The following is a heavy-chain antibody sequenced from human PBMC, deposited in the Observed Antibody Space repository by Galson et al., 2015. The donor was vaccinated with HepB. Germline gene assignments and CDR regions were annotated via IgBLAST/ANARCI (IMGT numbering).Heavy chain of an antibody. V-gene: IGHV3-33*01. Sequence: SLRLSCAASGFIFSSYGMHWVRQAPGKGLEWVAVIWYDGSNKYYADSVKGRFTISRDNSKNTLYLQMNSLRAEDTAVYYCARDRDSRGCMDVWGQGTTVTVSS. J-gene: IGHJ6*02. D-gene: IGHD3-22*01. CDR2: IWYDGSNK. CDR1: GFIFSSYG. CDR3: ARDRDSRGCMDV.